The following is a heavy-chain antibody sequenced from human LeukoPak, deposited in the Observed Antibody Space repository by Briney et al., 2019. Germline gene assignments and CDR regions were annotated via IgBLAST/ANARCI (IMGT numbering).Heavy chain of an antibody. CDR1: GGSISNYF. D-gene: IGHD1-26*01. CDR2: IYFTGRT. CDR3: ARAVGSVGSLVGYYYYYMDV. Sequence: PSETLSLTCTVSGGSISNYFWSWIRQPPGKGLEWIGYIYFTGRTNYNPSLKSRVTTSIDTSENQFSLQLTSVTAADTAVYYCARAVGSVGSLVGYYYYYMDVWGRGTTVTVSS. V-gene: IGHV4-59*01. J-gene: IGHJ6*03.